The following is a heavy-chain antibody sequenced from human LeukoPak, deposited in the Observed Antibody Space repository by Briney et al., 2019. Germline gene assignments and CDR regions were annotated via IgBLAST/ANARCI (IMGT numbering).Heavy chain of an antibody. D-gene: IGHD2-2*01. V-gene: IGHV4-34*01. Sequence: PSETLSLTCAVYGGSFSGYYWSWIRQPPGKGLEWIGEINHSGSTNYNPSLKSRVTMSVDTSKNQFSLKLSSVTAADTAVYYCARNRKYPGAFDIWGQGTMVTVSS. J-gene: IGHJ3*02. CDR2: INHSGST. CDR1: GGSFSGYY. CDR3: ARNRKYPGAFDI.